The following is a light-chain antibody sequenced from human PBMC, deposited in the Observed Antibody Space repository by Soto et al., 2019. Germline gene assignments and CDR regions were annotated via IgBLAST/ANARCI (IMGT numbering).Light chain of an antibody. CDR2: GNI. V-gene: IGLV1-40*01. CDR3: QSYDSSLSGPV. J-gene: IGLJ3*02. Sequence: QSVLTQPPSVSGAPGQRVTISCTGNSSNIGAGFDVHWYQHLAGTAPKVLIYGNINRASGVPERFSGSKSGTSAFLAITGLQAGDEADYCCQSYDSSLSGPVFGGGTQLTVL. CDR1: SSNIGAGFD.